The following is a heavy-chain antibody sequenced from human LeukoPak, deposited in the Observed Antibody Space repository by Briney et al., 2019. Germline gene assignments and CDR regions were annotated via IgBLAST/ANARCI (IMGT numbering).Heavy chain of an antibody. V-gene: IGHV1-2*02. D-gene: IGHD2-8*01. CDR3: ARESVLMVYPGY. J-gene: IGHJ4*02. Sequence: ASVKVSCKASGYTFTGYYMHWVRQAPGQGLEWMGWINPNSGGTNYAQKFQGRVTMTRDTSISTAYMELSRLRSDDTTVYYCARESVLMVYPGYWGQGTLVTVSS. CDR2: INPNSGGT. CDR1: GYTFTGYY.